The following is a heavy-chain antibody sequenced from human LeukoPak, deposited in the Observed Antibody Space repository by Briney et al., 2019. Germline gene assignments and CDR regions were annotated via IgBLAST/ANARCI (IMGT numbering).Heavy chain of an antibody. CDR2: ISYDGSNK. CDR3: AREVRRYFDY. D-gene: IGHD2-21*01. Sequence: GSLRLSCAASGFTFSSYGMHWVRQAPGKGLEWVAVISYDGSNKYYADSVKGRFTISRDNSKNTLYLQMNSLRAEDTAVYYCAREVRRYFDYWGQGTLVTVSS. CDR1: GFTFSSYG. J-gene: IGHJ4*02. V-gene: IGHV3-30*03.